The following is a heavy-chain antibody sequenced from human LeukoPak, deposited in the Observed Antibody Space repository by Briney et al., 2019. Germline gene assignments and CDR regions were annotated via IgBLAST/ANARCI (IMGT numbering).Heavy chain of an antibody. CDR3: ARESNFWRAFDY. J-gene: IGHJ4*02. V-gene: IGHV4-59*02. CDR1: GFTVSSYY. D-gene: IGHD3-3*01. CDR2: IYYSGST. Sequence: PGGSLRLSCAASGFTVSSYYWSWIRQPPGKGLEWIGYIYYSGSTNYNPSLKSRVTISVDTSKNQFSLKLSSVTAADTAVYYCARESNFWRAFDYWGQGTLVTVSS.